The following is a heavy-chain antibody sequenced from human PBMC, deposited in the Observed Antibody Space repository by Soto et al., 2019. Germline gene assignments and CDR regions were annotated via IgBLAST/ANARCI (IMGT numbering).Heavy chain of an antibody. V-gene: IGHV4-30-2*01. Sequence: SETLSLTCAVSGGSISIGGYSWSWIRQPPGKGLEWIGYIYHSGSTYYNPSLKSRVTISVDRSKNQFSLKLSSVTAADTAVYYCARVHRAPYWFDPWGQGTLVTVSS. CDR3: ARVHRAPYWFDP. J-gene: IGHJ5*02. CDR1: GGSISIGGYS. D-gene: IGHD3-10*01. CDR2: IYHSGST.